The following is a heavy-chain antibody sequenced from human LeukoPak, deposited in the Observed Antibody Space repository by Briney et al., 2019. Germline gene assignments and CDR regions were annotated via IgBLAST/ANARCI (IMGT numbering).Heavy chain of an antibody. CDR3: ARDSRNWAFDY. V-gene: IGHV1-46*01. D-gene: IGHD6-13*01. CDR2: INPPDESA. CDR1: GYTFTTHS. Sequence: GASVKVSCKASGYTFTTHSIYWVRQAPGQGLERMGIINPPDESASYAQKFQGRITVTRDTSTSTVYMELSSLRSEDTAVYYCARDSRNWAFDYWGQGSLVTVSP. J-gene: IGHJ4*02.